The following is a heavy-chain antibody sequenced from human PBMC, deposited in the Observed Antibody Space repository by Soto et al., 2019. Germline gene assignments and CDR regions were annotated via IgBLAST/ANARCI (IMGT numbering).Heavy chain of an antibody. Sequence: QVQLQQWGAGLLKPSETLSLTCAVYGGSFSGYYWSWIRQPPGKGLEWIGEINHSGSTNYNPSLKSRVTISVDTSKNQFSLKLSSVTAADTAVYYCARRGIQLWFGGIDYWGQGTLVTVSS. CDR3: ARRGIQLWFGGIDY. J-gene: IGHJ4*02. CDR1: GGSFSGYY. D-gene: IGHD5-18*01. CDR2: INHSGST. V-gene: IGHV4-34*01.